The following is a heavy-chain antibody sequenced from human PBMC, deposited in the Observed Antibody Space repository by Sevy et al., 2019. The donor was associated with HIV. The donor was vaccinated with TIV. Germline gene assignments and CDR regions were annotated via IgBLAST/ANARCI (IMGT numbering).Heavy chain of an antibody. CDR3: ARMVSGGLRGELIKENAFDI. Sequence: GGSLRLSCEASGFAFRDSAIHWVRQSPGKGLEWVALISHGGSYEYYVDSVKGRFTVSSDRSKNILYLQMESLRAEETAVYYCARMVSGGLRGELIKENAFDIWGQGTAVTVSS. CDR2: ISHGGSYE. J-gene: IGHJ3*02. V-gene: IGHV3-30-3*01. D-gene: IGHD2-8*01. CDR1: GFAFRDSA.